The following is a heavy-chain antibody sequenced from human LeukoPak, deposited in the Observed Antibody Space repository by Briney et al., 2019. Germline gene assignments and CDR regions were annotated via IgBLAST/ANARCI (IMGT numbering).Heavy chain of an antibody. Sequence: GGSLRLSCAASGFTFTNHGLHWVCQAPGKGLEWVAVISYDEGKEYYADSVKGRFTISRDNSKNTMFLQMNSLRAEDTAVYYCARDLETITGTIGYYYGLDVWGQGTTVTVSS. CDR1: GFTFTNHG. CDR3: ARDLETITGTIGYYYGLDV. J-gene: IGHJ6*01. CDR2: ISYDEGKE. D-gene: IGHD1-7*01. V-gene: IGHV3-30*03.